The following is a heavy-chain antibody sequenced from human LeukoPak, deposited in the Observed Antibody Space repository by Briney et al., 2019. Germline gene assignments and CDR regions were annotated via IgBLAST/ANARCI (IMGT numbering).Heavy chain of an antibody. CDR1: GSTFSSYA. CDR2: ISYDGSNR. D-gene: IGHD6-13*01. Sequence: GGALRLFCSASGSTFSSYAMHWVRRAPGKGLEGVAAISYDGSNRYYADSVKGRFTTSRDNSKNTLYLQMNSLRAEDTAVYYCATSAGRLPDHWGQETLVTVSS. CDR3: ATSAGRLPDH. V-gene: IGHV3-30*01. J-gene: IGHJ4*02.